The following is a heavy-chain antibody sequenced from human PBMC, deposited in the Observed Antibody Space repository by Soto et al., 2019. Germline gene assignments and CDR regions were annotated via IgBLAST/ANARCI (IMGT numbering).Heavy chain of an antibody. D-gene: IGHD1-26*01. Sequence: SETLSLTCTVSGGSISSYYWSWIRQPPGKGLEWIGYIYYSGSTNYNPSLKSRVTISVDTSKNQFSLKLSSVTAADTAVYYCARAPPYYYFDYWGQGTLVTVS. CDR1: GGSISSYY. CDR2: IYYSGST. CDR3: ARAPPYYYFDY. J-gene: IGHJ4*02. V-gene: IGHV4-59*01.